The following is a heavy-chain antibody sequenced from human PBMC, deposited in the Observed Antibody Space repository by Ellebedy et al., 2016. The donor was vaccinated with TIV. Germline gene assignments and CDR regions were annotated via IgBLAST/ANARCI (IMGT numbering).Heavy chain of an antibody. Sequence: GSLRLSCSVPRGPISIGGYYWAWFRQPPGKGLAWIGSIYYSGSTHYNPSLKSRVTISMDTSRNQFPLKLSSVTAADTAVYYCARGRSFEAFDIWGQGTMVTVSS. CDR2: IYYSGST. CDR1: RGPISIGGYY. V-gene: IGHV4-39*06. J-gene: IGHJ3*02. CDR3: ARGRSFEAFDI.